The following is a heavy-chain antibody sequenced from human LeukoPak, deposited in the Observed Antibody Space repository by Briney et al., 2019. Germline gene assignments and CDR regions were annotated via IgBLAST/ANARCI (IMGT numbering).Heavy chain of an antibody. D-gene: IGHD3-22*01. V-gene: IGHV3-7*01. CDR1: GFTFSSYW. CDR2: IKQDGSEK. Sequence: GGSLRLSCAASGFTFSSYWMSWVRQAPGKGLEWVANIKQDGSEKYYVDSVKGRFTISRDNAKNSLYLQMNSLRAEDTAVYYCARDDSSGYYFYAEYFQHWGQGTPVTVSS. J-gene: IGHJ1*01. CDR3: ARDDSSGYYFYAEYFQH.